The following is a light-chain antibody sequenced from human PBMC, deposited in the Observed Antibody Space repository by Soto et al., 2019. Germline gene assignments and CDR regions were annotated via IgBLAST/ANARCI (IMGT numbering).Light chain of an antibody. CDR1: QTTNTW. J-gene: IGKJ2*01. CDR3: QQYISYPYT. Sequence: GDRITITCRASQTTNTWLAWYQQKPGTAPKLLIYDASSLEGGVPSRFSASGSGTEFTLTISSLQPDDLATYYCQQYISYPYTFGRWTKVEIK. CDR2: DAS. V-gene: IGKV1-5*01.